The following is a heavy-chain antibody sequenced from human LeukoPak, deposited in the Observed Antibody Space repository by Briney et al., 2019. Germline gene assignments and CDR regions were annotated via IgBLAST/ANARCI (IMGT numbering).Heavy chain of an antibody. CDR1: GFTFSGSA. D-gene: IGHD3-22*01. CDR3: TSYYDSSGYSYDAFDI. Sequence: PGGSLRLSCAAPGFTFSGSAMHWVRQASRKGLEWVGRIRSKANSYATAYAASVKGRFTISRDDSKNTAYLQMNSLKTEDTAVYYCTSYYDSSGYSYDAFDIWGQGTMVTVSS. J-gene: IGHJ3*02. CDR2: IRSKANSYAT. V-gene: IGHV3-73*01.